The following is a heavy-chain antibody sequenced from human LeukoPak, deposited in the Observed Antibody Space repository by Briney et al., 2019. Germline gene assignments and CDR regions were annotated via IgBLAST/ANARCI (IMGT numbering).Heavy chain of an antibody. Sequence: GGSLRLSCAASGFTVSSNYMSWVRQAPGKGLEWVSVIYSGGSTYYADSVKGRFTISRDNSKHTLYLQMNSLRAEDTAVCYCARDRGGGYDFWSGYYTFDYRGQGTLVTVSS. CDR2: IYSGGST. J-gene: IGHJ4*02. CDR3: ARDRGGGYDFWSGYYTFDY. D-gene: IGHD3-3*01. V-gene: IGHV3-66*02. CDR1: GFTVSSNY.